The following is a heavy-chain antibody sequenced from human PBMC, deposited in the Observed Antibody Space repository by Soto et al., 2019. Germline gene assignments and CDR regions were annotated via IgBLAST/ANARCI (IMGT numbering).Heavy chain of an antibody. Sequence: ASVKVSCKASGYTFTSYAMHWVRQAPGQRLEWMGWINAGNGNTKYSQKFQGRVTITRDTSASTAYMELSSLRSEDTAVYYCARDGYDFWRNWTYYYYGMDVWGQGTTVTVSS. D-gene: IGHD3-3*01. J-gene: IGHJ6*02. V-gene: IGHV1-3*01. CDR1: GYTFTSYA. CDR2: INAGNGNT. CDR3: ARDGYDFWRNWTYYYYGMDV.